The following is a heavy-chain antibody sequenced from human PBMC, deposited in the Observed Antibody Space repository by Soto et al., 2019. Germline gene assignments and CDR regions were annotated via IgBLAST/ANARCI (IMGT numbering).Heavy chain of an antibody. CDR2: MYNTGST. CDR3: TRPFDCSGGSCYSGWYYYYGMDV. V-gene: IGHV4-59*01. Sequence: SETLSLTWTVSGGSISSYYWSWIRQPPGKGLEWIGYMYNTGSTIYNPSLKSRVTISVDTSKNQFSLKLNSVTAADTAVYYCTRPFDCSGGSCYSGWYYYYGMDVWGQGTTVTVSS. J-gene: IGHJ6*02. CDR1: GGSISSYY. D-gene: IGHD2-15*01.